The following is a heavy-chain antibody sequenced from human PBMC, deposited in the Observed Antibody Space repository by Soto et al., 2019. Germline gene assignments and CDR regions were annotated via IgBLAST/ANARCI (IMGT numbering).Heavy chain of an antibody. J-gene: IGHJ6*02. CDR1: GGSYSGYY. CDR3: ARSPGNYEEAYYYAMDV. D-gene: IGHD4-4*01. Sequence: SETLSLTCAVYGGSYSGYYWSWIRQRPGKGLEWIGEINHSRSTNYNPSLKSRVTISVDPSKSQFSLKLSSVTAADTAVYYCARSPGNYEEAYYYAMDVWGQGTTVTVSS. CDR2: INHSRST. V-gene: IGHV4-34*01.